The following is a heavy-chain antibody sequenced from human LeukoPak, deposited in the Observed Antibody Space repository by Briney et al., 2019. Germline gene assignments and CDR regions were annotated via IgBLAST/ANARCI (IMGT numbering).Heavy chain of an antibody. J-gene: IGHJ4*02. V-gene: IGHV4-59*01. CDR3: AREGMAVGFARFPIFNY. Sequence: PSETLSLTCTVSGGSISSYYWNWIRQPPGRGLEWIGDIYYTGSTNYNPSLKSRVTISVDTSKNQFSLRLTSATAADTAVYYCAREGMAVGFARFPIFNYWGQGTLVTVSS. CDR1: GGSISSYY. CDR2: IYYTGST. D-gene: IGHD6-19*01.